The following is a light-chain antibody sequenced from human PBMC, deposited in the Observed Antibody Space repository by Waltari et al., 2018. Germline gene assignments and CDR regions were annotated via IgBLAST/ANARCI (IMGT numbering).Light chain of an antibody. Sequence: SHVLPQPPSVSAAPGQTARITCVGYNLRNKSVHWYQQKPGQAPVLAVYDDSDRPSGIPERFSGSNSGNTATLTISRVEAGDEADYYCQVWDSSSDRVVFGGGTKLTVL. CDR3: QVWDSSSDRVV. J-gene: IGLJ2*01. CDR2: DDS. V-gene: IGLV3-21*02. CDR1: NLRNKS.